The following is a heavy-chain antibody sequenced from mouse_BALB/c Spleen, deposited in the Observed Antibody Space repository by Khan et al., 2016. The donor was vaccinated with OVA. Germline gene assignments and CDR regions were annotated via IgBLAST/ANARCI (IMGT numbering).Heavy chain of an antibody. CDR2: ISTYYVDA. D-gene: IGHD1-1*02. V-gene: IGHV1S137*01. J-gene: IGHJ3*01. CDR3: ARGGKFAY. Sequence: QVQLQQSGAELVRPGVAVKISCKGSGYTFTEYAMHWVKQSHAKSLEWIGVISTYYVDADYSQKFKDTATLTVDRSSSTAYMELASLTFEDSAIYYCARGGKFAYWGQGTLVTVSA. CDR1: GYTFTEYA.